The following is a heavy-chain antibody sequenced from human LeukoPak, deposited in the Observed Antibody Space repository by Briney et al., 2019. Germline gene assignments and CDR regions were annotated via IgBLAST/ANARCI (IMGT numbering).Heavy chain of an antibody. CDR1: GFTFSSYG. J-gene: IGHJ6*02. V-gene: IGHV3-33*08. CDR3: ARDHYGPYGMDV. D-gene: IGHD3-10*01. Sequence: PGGSLRLSCAASGFTFSSYGMHWVRQAPGKGLEWVAVIWYDGSNKYCADSVKGRFTISRDNAKNSLYLQMNSLRAEDTAVYYCARDHYGPYGMDVWGQGTTVTVSS. CDR2: IWYDGSNK.